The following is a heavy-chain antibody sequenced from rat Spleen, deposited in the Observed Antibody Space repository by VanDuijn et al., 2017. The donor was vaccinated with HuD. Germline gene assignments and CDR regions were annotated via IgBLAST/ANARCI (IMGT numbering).Heavy chain of an antibody. V-gene: IGHV5-29*01. CDR3: TRGRAGLDY. J-gene: IGHJ2*01. D-gene: IGHD4-6*01. CDR2: ISSDGRRN. Sequence: EVQLVASGGVLVQPGRSMKLSCAASGFTFSDYGVAWVRQAPTKGLEWVATISSDGRRNYYRDSVKGRFTISRDNAKNTLYLQMDSLRSEDTATYYCTRGRAGLDYWGQGVMVTVSS. CDR1: GFTFSDYG.